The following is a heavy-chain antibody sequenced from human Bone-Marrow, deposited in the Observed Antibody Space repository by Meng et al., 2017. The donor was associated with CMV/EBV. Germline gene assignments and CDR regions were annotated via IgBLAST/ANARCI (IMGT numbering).Heavy chain of an antibody. CDR3: AKDKGLRFLEWFVV. Sequence: GGSLRLSCAASGFTFSSYAMHWVRQAPGKGLEWVAVIRSDGSDKYYADSVKGRFTISRDNSKNTLYLQMNSLRAEDTAVYYCAKDKGLRFLEWFVVRGQKTMVTVSS. J-gene: IGHJ4*02. CDR1: GFTFSSYA. V-gene: IGHV3-30*02. D-gene: IGHD3-3*01. CDR2: IRSDGSDK.